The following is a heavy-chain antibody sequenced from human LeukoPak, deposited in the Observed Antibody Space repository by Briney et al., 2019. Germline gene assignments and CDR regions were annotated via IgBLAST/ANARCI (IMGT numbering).Heavy chain of an antibody. Sequence: PSETLSLTCAVYGGSFSGYYWSWIRQPPGKGLEWIGEINHSGSTNYNPSLKSRVTILVDTSKNQFSLKLSSVTAADTAVYYCARDANIVVVPADLNWFDPWGQGTLVTVSS. J-gene: IGHJ5*02. CDR2: INHSGST. CDR3: ARDANIVVVPADLNWFDP. V-gene: IGHV4-34*01. D-gene: IGHD2-2*01. CDR1: GGSFSGYY.